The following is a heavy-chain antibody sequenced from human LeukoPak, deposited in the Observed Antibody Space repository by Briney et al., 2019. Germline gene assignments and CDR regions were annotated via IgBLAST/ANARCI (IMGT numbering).Heavy chain of an antibody. CDR3: ARDGSGSYAFDI. J-gene: IGHJ3*02. CDR1: GGSISSYY. D-gene: IGHD3-10*01. CDR2: IYYSGST. Sequence: SETLSLTCTVSGGSISSYYWSWIRQPLGKGLEWIGYIYYSGSTNYNPSLKSRVTISVDTSKNQFSLKLSSVTAADTAVYYCARDGSGSYAFDIWGQGTMVTVSS. V-gene: IGHV4-59*12.